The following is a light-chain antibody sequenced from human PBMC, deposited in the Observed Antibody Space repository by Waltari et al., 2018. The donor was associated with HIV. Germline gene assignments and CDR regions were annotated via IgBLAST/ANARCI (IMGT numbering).Light chain of an antibody. V-gene: IGLV2-23*02. Sequence: QSALTQPASVSRSPGPSITISCTGTSSDGGSYNLVSWYQPHPGKAPKLMIYEVIKRPSGVSNRFSGSKSGNTASLTISGLQAEDEADYYCCSYAGSSTLVFGGGTKLTVL. CDR2: EVI. J-gene: IGLJ2*01. CDR1: SSDGGSYNL. CDR3: CSYAGSSTLV.